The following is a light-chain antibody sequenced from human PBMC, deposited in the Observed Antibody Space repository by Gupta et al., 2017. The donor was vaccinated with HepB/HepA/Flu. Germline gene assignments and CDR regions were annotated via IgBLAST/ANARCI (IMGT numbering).Light chain of an antibody. CDR3: AAWDGSLTGVV. V-gene: IGLV1-44*01. Sequence: QSVLTQPPSASGTPGQRVTISCSGSSSNIGSNPVSWYQQLPGRAPKLVIYSNNQRPSGVPDRGSGSKSGTSASLAISGLQSEDEADYYCAAWDGSLTGVVFGGGTKLTIL. J-gene: IGLJ2*01. CDR1: SSNIGSNP. CDR2: SNN.